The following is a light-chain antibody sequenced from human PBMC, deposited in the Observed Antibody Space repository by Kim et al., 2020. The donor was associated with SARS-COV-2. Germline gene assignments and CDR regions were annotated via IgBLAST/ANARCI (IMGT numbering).Light chain of an antibody. CDR1: SSDVGGYNY. Sequence: GQSVTLSCTGTSSDVGGYNYVSWYQQHPGKPPKLMIYDVSKRPSGVPDRFSGSKSGNTASLTISGLQAEDEADYYCCSYAGSYTDVFGTGTKVTVL. V-gene: IGLV2-11*01. CDR2: DVS. CDR3: CSYAGSYTDV. J-gene: IGLJ1*01.